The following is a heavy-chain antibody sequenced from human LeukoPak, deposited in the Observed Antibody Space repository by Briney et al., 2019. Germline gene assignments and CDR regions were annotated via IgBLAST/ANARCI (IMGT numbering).Heavy chain of an antibody. V-gene: IGHV4-30-2*01. CDR2: IYHSGST. CDR3: ARDGLSGNGDNLDY. Sequence: SETLSLTCTVSGGSISSGGYYWSWIRQPPGKGLEWIGYIYHSGSTYYNPPLQSRVTISVDRSKNQFSLNLSSVTAADTAVYYCARDGLSGNGDNLDYWGQGTLVTVSS. J-gene: IGHJ4*02. D-gene: IGHD3-10*01. CDR1: GGSISSGGYY.